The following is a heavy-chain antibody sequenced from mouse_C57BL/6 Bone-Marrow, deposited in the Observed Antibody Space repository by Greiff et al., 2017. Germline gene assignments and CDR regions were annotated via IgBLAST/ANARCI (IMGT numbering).Heavy chain of an antibody. Sequence: VHLVESGAELAKPGASVKLSCKASGYTFTSYWMHWVKQRTGQGLEWIGYINPSSGYTKYNQKFKDKATLTADKSSSTAYMQLSSLTDEDSAVYYCGRNYGSSYWYFDVWGTGTTVTVS. J-gene: IGHJ1*03. V-gene: IGHV1-7*01. CDR1: GYTFTSYW. D-gene: IGHD1-1*01. CDR3: GRNYGSSYWYFDV. CDR2: INPSSGYT.